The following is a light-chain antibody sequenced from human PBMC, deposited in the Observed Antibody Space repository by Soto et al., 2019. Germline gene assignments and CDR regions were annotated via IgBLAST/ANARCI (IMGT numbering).Light chain of an antibody. Sequence: QSALTQPASVSGSPGQSITISCTGTSSDVGGYNYVSWYQQHPGKAPKLMIYDVSYRPSGVSNRFSGSKSANSASLAICGLRSEDEADYYCAAWDDSLSGYVFGTGTKVTVL. CDR2: DVS. V-gene: IGLV2-14*01. CDR1: SSDVGGYNY. CDR3: AAWDDSLSGYV. J-gene: IGLJ1*01.